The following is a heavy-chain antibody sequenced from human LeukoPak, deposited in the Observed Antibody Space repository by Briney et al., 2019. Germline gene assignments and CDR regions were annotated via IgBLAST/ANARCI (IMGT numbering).Heavy chain of an antibody. V-gene: IGHV4-61*08. Sequence: SETLSLTCTVSGVSVGSAGYYWSWIRQPPGGGLEWIGYIYYISNTNYNPSLKSRVTMSLNPSGNQFSLKLNSVTAADTAMYYCARPQSQSGSYRYYFGYWGQGTLVTVSS. CDR3: ARPQSQSGSYRYYFGY. CDR1: GVSVGSAGYY. D-gene: IGHD1-26*01. CDR2: IYYISNT. J-gene: IGHJ4*02.